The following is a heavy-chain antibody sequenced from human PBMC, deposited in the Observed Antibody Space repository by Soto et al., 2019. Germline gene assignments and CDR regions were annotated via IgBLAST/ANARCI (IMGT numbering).Heavy chain of an antibody. CDR3: AKMGELRYYYGMAV. Sequence: ASVKVSCKASGYTFTSYGISWVRQAPGQGLEWMGWISAYNGNTNYAQKLKGRFTLTPDTSRRTAYMGLGSLRSDDWAVYYWAKMGELRYYYGMAVWGQGPTFTVSS. V-gene: IGHV1-18*01. J-gene: IGHJ6*02. CDR1: GYTFTSYG. CDR2: ISAYNGNT. D-gene: IGHD1-26*01.